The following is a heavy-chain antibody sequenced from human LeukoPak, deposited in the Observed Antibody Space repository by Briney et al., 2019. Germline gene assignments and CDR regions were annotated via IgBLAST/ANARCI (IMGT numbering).Heavy chain of an antibody. J-gene: IGHJ3*02. CDR1: GFTFSSYW. D-gene: IGHD3-9*01. CDR2: ISSSSSYI. CDR3: AREVEDYDILTGGRPGAFDI. V-gene: IGHV3-21*01. Sequence: PGGSLRLSCAASGFTFSSYWMHWVRQAPGKGLEWVSSISSSSSYIYYADSVKGRFTISRDNAKNSLYLQMNSLRAEDTAVYYCAREVEDYDILTGGRPGAFDIWGQGTMVTVSS.